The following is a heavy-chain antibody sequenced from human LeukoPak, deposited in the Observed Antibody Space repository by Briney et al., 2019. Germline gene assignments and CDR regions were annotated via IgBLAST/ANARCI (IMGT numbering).Heavy chain of an antibody. CDR2: ISGSGGST. J-gene: IGHJ4*02. Sequence: WIRQPPGKGLEWVSAISGSGGSTYYADSVKGRFTISRDNSKNTLYLQMNSLRAEDTAVYYCAKVSSDYYKAVDYWGQGTLVTVSS. V-gene: IGHV3-23*01. CDR3: AKVSSDYYKAVDY. D-gene: IGHD4-17*01.